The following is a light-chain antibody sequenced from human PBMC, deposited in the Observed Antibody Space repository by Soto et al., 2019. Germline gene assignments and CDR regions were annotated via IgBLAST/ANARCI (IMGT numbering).Light chain of an antibody. CDR3: SSYAGSGTYL. Sequence: QSALTQPASVSGSPGQSITISCTGTSSDVGDYNYVSWYQQHPGKAPKLMIYDVSDRPSGVSNRFSGSKSGNTASLTISGLQAEDEADYYCSSYAGSGTYLFGTGTKVTVL. CDR1: SSDVGDYNY. J-gene: IGLJ1*01. CDR2: DVS. V-gene: IGLV2-14*01.